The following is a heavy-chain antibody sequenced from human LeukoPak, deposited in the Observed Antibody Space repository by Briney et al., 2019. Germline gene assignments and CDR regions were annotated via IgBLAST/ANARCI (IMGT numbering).Heavy chain of an antibody. V-gene: IGHV3-74*01. D-gene: IGHD4-17*01. J-gene: IGHJ3*02. CDR2: INTEGSTT. CDR1: GFTFSSSR. Sequence: GGSLRLSCAASGFTFSSSRMHWVRQAPGKGLVWVSRINTEGSTTRYADSVTGRFTISRDNAKNTLYLQMNSLRADDTAVYYCARERPTYGDYDAFDIWGQGTKVTVSS. CDR3: ARERPTYGDYDAFDI.